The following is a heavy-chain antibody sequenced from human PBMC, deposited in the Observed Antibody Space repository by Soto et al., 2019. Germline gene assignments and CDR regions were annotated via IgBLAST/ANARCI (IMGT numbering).Heavy chain of an antibody. CDR3: ARGGGVGVAGSAAFDM. V-gene: IGHV1-2*02. CDR2: INPATGAA. CDR1: GYPVTAYY. D-gene: IGHD3-3*01. J-gene: IGHJ3*02. Sequence: QLHLVQSGAVVKKPGASVTVSCSASGYPVTAYYMHWVRQAPGRGLEWMGGINPATGAAKYTQTFQGRVTMTRDTSQSTVFMELGGLTSEDTAVFYCARGGGVGVAGSAAFDMWGQGTLVTVSS.